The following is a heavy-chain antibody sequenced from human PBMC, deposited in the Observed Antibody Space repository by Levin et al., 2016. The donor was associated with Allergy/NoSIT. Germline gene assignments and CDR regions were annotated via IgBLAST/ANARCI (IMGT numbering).Heavy chain of an antibody. CDR2: IKEDGSDK. CDR3: ARDTYRFFDL. V-gene: IGHV3-7*01. J-gene: IGHJ2*01. CDR1: GFTFNTYW. Sequence: GESLKISCAASGFTFNTYWMGWVRQAPGKGLQWVANIKEDGSDKYYVDSVKGRFTISRDNAKNSLYLQMSSLRAEDAAVYYCARDTYRFFDLWGRGTLVTVSS.